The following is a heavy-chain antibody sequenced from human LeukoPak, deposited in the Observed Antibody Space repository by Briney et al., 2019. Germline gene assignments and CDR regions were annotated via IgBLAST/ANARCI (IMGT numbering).Heavy chain of an antibody. Sequence: GRSLRLSCAASGFTFADYAMTWVRQAPGKGLEWVGFIRGKVHGGRTEYATSMKGRFTISRDDFSSVAYLQVNSLKIEDTAVYYCARGSVYDYGDGQYFQYWGQGILVSVSS. J-gene: IGHJ1*01. D-gene: IGHD4-17*01. V-gene: IGHV3-49*04. CDR2: IRGKVHGGRT. CDR3: ARGSVYDYGDGQYFQY. CDR1: GFTFADYA.